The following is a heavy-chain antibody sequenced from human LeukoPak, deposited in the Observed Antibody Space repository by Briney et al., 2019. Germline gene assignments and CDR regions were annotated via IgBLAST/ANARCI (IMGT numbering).Heavy chain of an antibody. CDR1: GFTVSSNY. CDR3: ARDYSGSYPRAFDY. Sequence: GGSLRLSCAASGFTVSSNYMSWIRQAPGKGLEWVSYIGSSGNNRYYADSVKGRFTISRDNSKNTLYLQMNSLRAEDTAVYYCARDYSGSYPRAFDYWGQGTLVTVSS. D-gene: IGHD3-10*01. CDR2: IGSSGNNR. V-gene: IGHV3-11*04. J-gene: IGHJ4*02.